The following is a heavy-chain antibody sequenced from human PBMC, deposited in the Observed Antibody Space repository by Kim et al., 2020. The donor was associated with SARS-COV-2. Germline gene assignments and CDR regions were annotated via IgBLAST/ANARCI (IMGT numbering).Heavy chain of an antibody. Sequence: SETLSLTCTVSGGSISSYYWSWIRQPPGKGLEWIGYIYYTGSTNHNPSLKSRVTMSVDTSKNQYSLKLRSVTAADTAVYYCARDFGDMFRGVRDAFDIWGQGTMVTVSS. J-gene: IGHJ3*02. CDR2: IYYTGST. V-gene: IGHV4-59*01. CDR1: GGSISSYY. D-gene: IGHD3-10*01. CDR3: ARDFGDMFRGVRDAFDI.